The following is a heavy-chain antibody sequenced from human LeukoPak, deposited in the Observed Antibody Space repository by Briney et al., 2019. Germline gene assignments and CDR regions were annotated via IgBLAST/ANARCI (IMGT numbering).Heavy chain of an antibody. D-gene: IGHD3-16*01. J-gene: IGHJ4*02. CDR1: DDSISDYY. V-gene: IGHV4-59*01. Sequence: SETLSLTCTVSDDSISDYYRGWIRQPPGKGLEWIGYFHNSGTSTYNPSLKSRVTISADTSKNQFSLKLNSLTTADTAVYYCTRGAXWLIDYWGQGILVTVSS. CDR2: FHNSGTS. CDR3: TRGAXWLIDY.